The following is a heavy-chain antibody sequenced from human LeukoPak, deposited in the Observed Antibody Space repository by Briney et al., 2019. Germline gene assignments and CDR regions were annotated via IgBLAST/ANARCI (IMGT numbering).Heavy chain of an antibody. J-gene: IGHJ5*02. V-gene: IGHV3-23*01. CDR2: ISGSGGST. D-gene: IGHD6-25*01. Sequence: GGSLRLSCAASGFTFSSYAMSWVRQAPGKGLEWVSAISGSGGSTYYADSVRGRFTISRDNSKNTLYLQMNSLRAEDTAVYYCAKDSSRGPGNWFDPWGQGTLVTVSS. CDR1: GFTFSSYA. CDR3: AKDSSRGPGNWFDP.